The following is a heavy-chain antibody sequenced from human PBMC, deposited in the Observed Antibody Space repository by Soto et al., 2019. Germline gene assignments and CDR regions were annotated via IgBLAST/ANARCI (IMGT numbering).Heavy chain of an antibody. CDR3: ARGSSPVEFDH. V-gene: IGHV1-18*01. Sequence: ASVKVSCKASGYTFSHYGINWVRQAPGQGLEWMGWINVYNGNTNYAQRLQGRVTMTTDTSTSTAYMELRSLTSDDTAVYYCARGSSPVEFDHWGQGTLVTVSS. J-gene: IGHJ4*02. CDR2: INVYNGNT. D-gene: IGHD6-13*01. CDR1: GYTFSHYG.